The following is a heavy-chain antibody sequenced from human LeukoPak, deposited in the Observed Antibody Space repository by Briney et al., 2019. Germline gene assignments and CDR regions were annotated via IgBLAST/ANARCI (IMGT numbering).Heavy chain of an antibody. D-gene: IGHD3-10*01. CDR3: ARGFGDWGLSWFDP. CDR2: IYYSGST. CDR1: GGSVSSGSYY. J-gene: IGHJ5*02. Sequence: SETLSLTCTVSGGSVSSGSYYWSWIRQPPGKGLELIGYIYYSGSTNYNPSLKSRVTISVDTSKNQFSLKLTSVTAADTAVYYCARGFGDWGLSWFDPWGQGTLVTVSS. V-gene: IGHV4-61*01.